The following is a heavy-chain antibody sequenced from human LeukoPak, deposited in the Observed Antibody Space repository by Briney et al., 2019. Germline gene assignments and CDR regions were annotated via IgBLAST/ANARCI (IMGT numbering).Heavy chain of an antibody. D-gene: IGHD1-1*01. CDR3: ARDDGGGFDY. J-gene: IGHJ4*02. CDR2: INHSGST. V-gene: IGHV4-34*01. CDR1: GGSFSGYY. Sequence: SETLSLTCAVYGGSFSGYYWSWIRQPPGKGLEWIGEINHSGSTNYNPSLKGRVTISIDTSKNQFSLKLSSVTAADTAVYYCARDDGGGFDYWGQGTLVTVSS.